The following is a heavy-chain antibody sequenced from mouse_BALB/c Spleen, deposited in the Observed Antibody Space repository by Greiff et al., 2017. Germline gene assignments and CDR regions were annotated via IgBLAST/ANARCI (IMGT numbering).Heavy chain of an antibody. V-gene: IGHV14-3*02. Sequence: VQLQQSGAELVKPGASVKLSCTASGFNIKDTYMHWVKQRPEQGLEWIGRIDPANGNTKYDPKFQGKATITADTSSNTAYLQLSSLTSEDTAVYYCARYSTGTGFADWGQGTLVTVSA. CDR2: IDPANGNT. CDR1: GFNIKDTY. D-gene: IGHD4-1*02. J-gene: IGHJ3*01. CDR3: ARYSTGTGFAD.